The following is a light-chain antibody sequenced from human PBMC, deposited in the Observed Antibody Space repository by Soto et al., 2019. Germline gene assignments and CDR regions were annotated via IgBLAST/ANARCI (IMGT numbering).Light chain of an antibody. CDR3: QQYNNWPRT. Sequence: EIVMTQSPVTLSVSPGERATLSGRASPSVSNNLAWYQQKPGQAPRLLIFSASSRATGSPARFSGSGSGTDFTLTISSLQAEDVAIYFCQQYNNWPRTFGQGTKVEMK. CDR1: PSVSNN. V-gene: IGKV3D-15*01. J-gene: IGKJ1*01. CDR2: SAS.